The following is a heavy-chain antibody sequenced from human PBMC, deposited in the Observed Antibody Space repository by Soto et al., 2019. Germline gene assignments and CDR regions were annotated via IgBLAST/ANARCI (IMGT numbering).Heavy chain of an antibody. Sequence: VKVSCKASGYTFTSYGISWVRQAPGQGLEWMGWISAYNGNTNYAQKLQGRVTMTTDTSTSTAYMELRSLRSDDTAVYYCARDSPIFGVVIIPSSGHDAFDIWGQGTMVTVSS. CDR2: ISAYNGNT. CDR3: ARDSPIFGVVIIPSSGHDAFDI. J-gene: IGHJ3*02. D-gene: IGHD3-3*01. CDR1: GYTFTSYG. V-gene: IGHV1-18*01.